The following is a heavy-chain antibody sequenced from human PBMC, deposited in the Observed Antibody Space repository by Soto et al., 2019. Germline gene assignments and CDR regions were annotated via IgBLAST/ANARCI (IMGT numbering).Heavy chain of an antibody. CDR1: GYTFTSYD. CDR3: ARGQEPHTIFGVVINGRMAFDI. D-gene: IGHD3-3*01. V-gene: IGHV1-8*01. CDR2: MNPNSGNT. Sequence: ASVKVSCKASGYTFTSYDINWVRQATGQGLEWMGWMNPNSGNTGYAQKFQGRVTMTRNTSISTAYMELSSLRSEDTAVYYCARGQEPHTIFGVVINGRMAFDIWGQGTMVTVSS. J-gene: IGHJ3*02.